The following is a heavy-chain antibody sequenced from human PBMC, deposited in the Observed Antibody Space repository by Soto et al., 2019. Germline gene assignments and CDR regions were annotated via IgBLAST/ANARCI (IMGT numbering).Heavy chain of an antibody. Sequence: AAVKVSCKASGYTFTGYYMHWVRQAPGQGLEWMGWINPNSGGTNYAQKFQGWVTMTRDTSISTAYMELSRLRSDDTAVYYCARALAPSGFDYWGQGTLVTVSS. J-gene: IGHJ4*02. CDR1: GYTFTGYY. CDR2: INPNSGGT. CDR3: ARALAPSGFDY. V-gene: IGHV1-2*04. D-gene: IGHD3-10*01.